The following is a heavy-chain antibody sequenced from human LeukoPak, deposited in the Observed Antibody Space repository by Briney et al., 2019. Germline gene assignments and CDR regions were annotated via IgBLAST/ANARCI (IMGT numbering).Heavy chain of an antibody. CDR3: ARDWGKGEYYFDY. CDR1: GDSSRTNA. D-gene: IGHD3-16*01. CDR2: ISAYNGNT. J-gene: IGHJ4*02. V-gene: IGHV1-18*01. Sequence: ASVKVSCKASGDSSRTNAIVWLRQAPGQRPEWMGWISAYNGNTNYAQKLQGRVTMTTDTSTGTAYMELRSLRSDDTAVYYCARDWGKGEYYFDYWGQGTLVTVSS.